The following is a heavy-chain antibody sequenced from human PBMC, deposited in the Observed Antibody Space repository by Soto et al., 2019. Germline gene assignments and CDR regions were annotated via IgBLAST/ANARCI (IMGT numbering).Heavy chain of an antibody. Sequence: GASVTVSCKASGYTFTRSGIIWVRQAPGQGLEWMGWISTYNGDTNYAQTFQGRVTMTTDTSTSTAYMELRSLRSDDTAVYYCAREGVAPYYYYGTDVWGQGTPVTVSS. V-gene: IGHV1-18*01. D-gene: IGHD5-12*01. CDR2: ISTYNGDT. CDR3: AREGVAPYYYYGTDV. J-gene: IGHJ6*02. CDR1: GYTFTRSG.